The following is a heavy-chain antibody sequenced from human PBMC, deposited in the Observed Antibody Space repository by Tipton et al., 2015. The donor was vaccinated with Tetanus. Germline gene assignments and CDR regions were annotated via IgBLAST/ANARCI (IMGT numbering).Heavy chain of an antibody. J-gene: IGHJ4*02. V-gene: IGHV1-18*01. CDR3: ARAFWDGTTPGTFDY. CDR2: ISAYNGVT. D-gene: IGHD1-1*01. CDR1: GYTFSSSG. Sequence: QSGAEVKKPGASVKVSCKASGYTFSSSGISWVRQAPGQGLEWMGWISAYNGVTDSAQKFQGRVTMTTDTSTGTAYMELRSLRSDDTAVYYCARAFWDGTTPGTFDYWGQGSLVTVSS.